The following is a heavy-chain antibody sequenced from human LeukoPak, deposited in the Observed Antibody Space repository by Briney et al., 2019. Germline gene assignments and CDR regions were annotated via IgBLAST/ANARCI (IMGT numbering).Heavy chain of an antibody. CDR1: GYTFTSYA. CDR3: ARELPEDYYDSSGYYSVMGAFDI. J-gene: IGHJ3*02. D-gene: IGHD3-22*01. Sequence: ASVKVSCKASGYTFTSYAMHWVRKAPAQRLEWMGWINAGNGNTKYSQKFQGRVTITRDTSASTAYMELSSLRSEDTAVYYCARELPEDYYDSSGYYSVMGAFDIWGQGTMVTVSS. CDR2: INAGNGNT. V-gene: IGHV1-3*01.